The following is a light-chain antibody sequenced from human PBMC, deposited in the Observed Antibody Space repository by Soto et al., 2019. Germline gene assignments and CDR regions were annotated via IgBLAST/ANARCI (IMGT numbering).Light chain of an antibody. Sequence: DIVLTQSPGTLSMSPGERATLSCRASQAVRSDFLAWYQHKPGQAPRLVIYGASTRATGIPDRFSGSGSGTDFTLPISRLEPEDFAVCYCQQGGGSLWTFGQGTKVEIK. CDR3: QQGGGSLWT. V-gene: IGKV3-20*01. CDR2: GAS. J-gene: IGKJ1*01. CDR1: QAVRSDF.